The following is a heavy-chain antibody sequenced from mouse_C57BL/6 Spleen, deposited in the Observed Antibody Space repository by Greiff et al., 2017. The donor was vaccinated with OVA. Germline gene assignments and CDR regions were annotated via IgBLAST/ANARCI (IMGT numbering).Heavy chain of an antibody. J-gene: IGHJ3*01. D-gene: IGHD2-3*01. Sequence: QVQLQQSGPGLVQPSQSLSITCTVSGFSLTSYGVHWVRQSPGKGLEWLGVIWSGGSTDYNAAFISRLSISKDNSKSQVFFKMNSLQADDTAIYYCASPSDGYPAWFAYWGQGTLVTVSA. CDR1: GFSLTSYG. CDR2: IWSGGST. CDR3: ASPSDGYPAWFAY. V-gene: IGHV2-2*01.